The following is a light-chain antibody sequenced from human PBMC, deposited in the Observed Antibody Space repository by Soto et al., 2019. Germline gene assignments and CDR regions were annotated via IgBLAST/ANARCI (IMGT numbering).Light chain of an antibody. V-gene: IGLV2-14*03. CDR1: SSDVGAYDF. CDR2: EVR. Sequence: QSALTQPASVSGSPGQSITISCTGTSSDVGAYDFVSWYQQHPDKAPKLMIYEVRNRPSGVSNRFSGSKSVNTATLTISGLQAEDEADYYCSSYTTSSTRVFGNGTKVTVL. J-gene: IGLJ1*01. CDR3: SSYTTSSTRV.